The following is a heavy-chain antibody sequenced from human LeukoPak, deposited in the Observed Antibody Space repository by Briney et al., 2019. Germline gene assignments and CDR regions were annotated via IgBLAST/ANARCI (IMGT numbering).Heavy chain of an antibody. CDR3: AKAGTSIAAAGSFDY. CDR2: ISGSGGST. D-gene: IGHD6-13*01. CDR1: GFTFSSYA. Sequence: GGSLRLSCAVSGFTFSSYAMSWVRQAPGKGLEWVSAISGSGGSTYYADSVKGRFTISRDNSKNTLYLQMNSRRAEDTAVYYCAKAGTSIAAAGSFDYWGQGTLVTVSS. V-gene: IGHV3-23*01. J-gene: IGHJ4*02.